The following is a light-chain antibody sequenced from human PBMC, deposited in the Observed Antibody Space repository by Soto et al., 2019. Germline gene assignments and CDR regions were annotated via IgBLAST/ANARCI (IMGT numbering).Light chain of an antibody. J-gene: IGKJ4*01. Sequence: EIFMAQSPATLSVSRGERATLSWRASQSVSSYLAWYQQKPGQAPRLLIYDASNRATGIPARFSGSRSGAEFTLTINSLQSEDFAVYYCQPYNNWPLTFGGGTKVDIK. V-gene: IGKV3D-15*01. CDR1: QSVSSY. CDR2: DAS. CDR3: QPYNNWPLT.